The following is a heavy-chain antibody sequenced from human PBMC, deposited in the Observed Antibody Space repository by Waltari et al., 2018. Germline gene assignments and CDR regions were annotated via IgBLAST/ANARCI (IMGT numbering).Heavy chain of an antibody. Sequence: QVQLQESGPGLVKPSETLSLTCTVSGGSISSYYWSWIRQPPGKGLEWIGYIYYSGSTNYNPSRKSRVTISVDTSKNQFSLKLSSVTAADTAVYYCARLYGGNADYWGQGTLVTVSS. V-gene: IGHV4-59*01. CDR3: ARLYGGNADY. CDR2: IYYSGST. J-gene: IGHJ4*02. CDR1: GGSISSYY. D-gene: IGHD2-15*01.